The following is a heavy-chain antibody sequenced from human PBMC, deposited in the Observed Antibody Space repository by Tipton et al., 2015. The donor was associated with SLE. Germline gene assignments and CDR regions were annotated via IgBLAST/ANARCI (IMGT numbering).Heavy chain of an antibody. CDR1: GGSISSGDYY. Sequence: LRLSCTVSGGSISSGDYYWSWIRQPPGKGLEWIGEINHSGSTNYNPSLKSRVTISVDTSKNQFSLKLSSVTAADTAVYYCARDSSGWYFDYWGQGTLVTVSS. CDR2: INHSGST. J-gene: IGHJ4*02. V-gene: IGHV4-61*08. D-gene: IGHD6-19*01. CDR3: ARDSSGWYFDY.